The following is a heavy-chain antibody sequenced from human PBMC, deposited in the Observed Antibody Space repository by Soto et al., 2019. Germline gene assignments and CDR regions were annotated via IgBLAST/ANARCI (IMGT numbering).Heavy chain of an antibody. CDR1: GASFSPYH. D-gene: IGHD3-16*01. V-gene: IGHV4-34*01. CDR3: ARSPTFYNYVWGNSTY. CDR2: VNLSGNT. J-gene: IGHJ4*02. Sequence: QVQPQQWGAGVLKPSETLSLTCAIYGASFSPYHWSWIRQSPGKGLEWIGEVNLSGNTYYNPSFKTRVPMSVDASKNQFSLKMGSLTAADTAIYYCARSPTFYNYVWGNSTYWGQGALVTVSS.